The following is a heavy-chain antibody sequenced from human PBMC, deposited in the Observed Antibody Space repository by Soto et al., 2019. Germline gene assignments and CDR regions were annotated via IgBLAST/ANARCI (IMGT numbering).Heavy chain of an antibody. D-gene: IGHD2-15*01. CDR3: ETEVLLGLDY. V-gene: IGHV1-24*01. CDR2: FDPEDGET. Sequence: NRSLKIAVYGLSEVPSRCRRQATGKGLEWMGGFDPEDGETIYAQKFQGRVTMTEDTSTDTAYMELSSLRSEDTAVYYRETEVLLGLDYWGEGPLVT. J-gene: IGHJ4*02. CDR1: VYGLSEVP.